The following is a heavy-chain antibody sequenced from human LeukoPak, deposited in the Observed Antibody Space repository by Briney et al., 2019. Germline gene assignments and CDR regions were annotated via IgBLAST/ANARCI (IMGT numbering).Heavy chain of an antibody. D-gene: IGHD6-6*01. V-gene: IGHV3-30*03. CDR1: GFTFSSYG. J-gene: IGHJ4*02. Sequence: GGSLRLSCAASGFTFSSYGMHWVRQAPGKGLGWVAVISYDGSNKYYADSVKGRFTISRDNSKNTLYLQMNSLRAEDAAVYYCARGSIAARAFDYWGQGTLVTVSS. CDR3: ARGSIAARAFDY. CDR2: ISYDGSNK.